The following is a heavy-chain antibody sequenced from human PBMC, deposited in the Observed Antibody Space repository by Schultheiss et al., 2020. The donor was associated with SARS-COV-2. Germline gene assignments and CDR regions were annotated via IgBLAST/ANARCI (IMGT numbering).Heavy chain of an antibody. CDR1: GFTFSSYG. V-gene: IGHV3-48*01. D-gene: IGHD3-16*01. J-gene: IGHJ3*02. Sequence: GESLKISCAASGFTFSSYGMHWVRQAPGKGLEWVSYISSSSSTIYYADSVKGRFTISRDNAKNSLYLQMNSLRAEDTAVYYCARDGVGGAILFDIWGQGTMVTVSS. CDR2: ISSSSSTI. CDR3: ARDGVGGAILFDI.